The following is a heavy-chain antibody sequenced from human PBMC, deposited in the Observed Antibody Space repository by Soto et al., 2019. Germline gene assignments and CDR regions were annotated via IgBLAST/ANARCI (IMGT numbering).Heavy chain of an antibody. CDR3: ARWGTTGGLDV. Sequence: QVQLVESGGGVVQPGTSLRLSCVGSGFTFRSYVIHWVRQAPGKGLEWVALTSYDGSNNFYGDSVKGRFTISRDNSRNTVELQMDSLRLEDTALYYCARWGTTGGLDVWAQGTLVSVSS. D-gene: IGHD3-16*01. CDR1: GFTFRSYV. CDR2: TSYDGSNN. V-gene: IGHV3-33*05. J-gene: IGHJ4*02.